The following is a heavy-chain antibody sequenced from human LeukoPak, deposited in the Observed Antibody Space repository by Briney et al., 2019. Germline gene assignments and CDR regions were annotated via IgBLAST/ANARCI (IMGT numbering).Heavy chain of an antibody. CDR3: ARLTRGSGWTYYFDY. CDR1: GGSISSYY. Sequence: SEPLSLTCTVSGGSISSYYWSWIRQPPGKGLEWIGFINYSGSTNYNPSLKSRVTKSVDTSKNQFSLKLSSVTAADTAIYYCARLTRGSGWTYYFDYWGQRILVTDSS. J-gene: IGHJ4*02. D-gene: IGHD6-19*01. V-gene: IGHV4-59*01. CDR2: INYSGST.